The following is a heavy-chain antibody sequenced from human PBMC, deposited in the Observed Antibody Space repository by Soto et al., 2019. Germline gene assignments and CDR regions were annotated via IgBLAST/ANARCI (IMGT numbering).Heavy chain of an antibody. CDR1: GYTFISYG. J-gene: IGHJ4*02. D-gene: IGHD5-18*01. Sequence: QVQLVQSGAEVKKPGASVKVSCKASGYTFISYGISWVRQAPGQGLEWMGRISAFNGDTNYAHKAQGRVTMTTDAFTSTDYMEVRSLRSDDTAGYFCAREDSAVALDYWGQGPLVSVSS. CDR2: ISAFNGDT. V-gene: IGHV1-18*01. CDR3: AREDSAVALDY.